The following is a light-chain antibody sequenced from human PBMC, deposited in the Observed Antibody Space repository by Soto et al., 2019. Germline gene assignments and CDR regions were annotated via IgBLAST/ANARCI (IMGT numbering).Light chain of an antibody. CDR3: QQYNNWPPWT. V-gene: IGKV3D-15*01. J-gene: IGKJ1*01. CDR2: GAS. CDR1: QTIGDN. Sequence: EILLTQSPDTLSLSPVERGTLSCRASQTIGDNDLAWYQQKPGQAPRLLIYGASSRATGIPARFSGSGSGTEFTLTISSLQSEDFAVYYCQQYNNWPPWTFGQGTKVDIK.